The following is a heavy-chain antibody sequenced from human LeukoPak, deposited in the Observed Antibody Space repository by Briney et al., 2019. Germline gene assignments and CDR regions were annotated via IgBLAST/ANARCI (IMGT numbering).Heavy chain of an antibody. J-gene: IGHJ6*03. CDR2: ISGSGGST. V-gene: IGHV3-23*01. Sequence: GGSLRLSCAASGFTFSSYGMSWVRQAPGKGLEWVSVISGSGGSTNYADSVKGRFTISRDNSKNTLYLQMNSLRAEDTAVYYCARNSGYSSGWYYYYYYMDVWGKGTTVTVSS. D-gene: IGHD6-19*01. CDR3: ARNSGYSSGWYYYYYYMDV. CDR1: GFTFSSYG.